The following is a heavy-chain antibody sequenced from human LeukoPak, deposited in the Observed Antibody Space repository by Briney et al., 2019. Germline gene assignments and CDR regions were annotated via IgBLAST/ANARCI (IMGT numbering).Heavy chain of an antibody. J-gene: IGHJ4*02. Sequence: GGSLRLSCAASGFTFSTYVIHWVRQAPGKGLEWVAFISNNGRNKDYADSVKGRFTISRDNSKNTLYLQVNSLRPDDTAVYYCTRDLTGHYSIDYWGQGTLVTVSS. V-gene: IGHV3-30*04. CDR1: GFTFSTYV. CDR3: TRDLTGHYSIDY. CDR2: ISNNGRNK. D-gene: IGHD3-22*01.